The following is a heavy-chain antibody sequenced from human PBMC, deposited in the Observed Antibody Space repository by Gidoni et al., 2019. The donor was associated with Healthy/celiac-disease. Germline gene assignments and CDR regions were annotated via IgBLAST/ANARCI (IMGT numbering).Heavy chain of an antibody. D-gene: IGHD2-2*01. CDR2: ISYDGSNK. CDR1: GFTFSSYA. J-gene: IGHJ3*02. V-gene: IGHV3-30-3*01. Sequence: QVQLVESGGGVVQPGRSLRLSCAASGFTFSSYAMHWVRQAPGKGLEWVAVISYDGSNKYYADSVKGRFTISRDNSKNTLYLQMNSLRAEDTAVYYCASQSDIVVVPAAMGAFDIWGQGTMVTVSS. CDR3: ASQSDIVVVPAAMGAFDI.